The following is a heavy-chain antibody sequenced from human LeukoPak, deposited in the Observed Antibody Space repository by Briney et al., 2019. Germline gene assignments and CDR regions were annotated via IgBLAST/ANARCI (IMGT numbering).Heavy chain of an antibody. V-gene: IGHV4-4*02. J-gene: IGHJ4*02. D-gene: IGHD5-18*01. CDR3: ASLTPYSYGSDFDY. CDR2: IYHSGST. Sequence: KTSGTLSLTCAVSGGSISSSNWWSWVRQPPGKGLEWIGEIYHSGSTNYNPSLKSRVTISVDKSRNQFSLKLNSLTAADTAVYYCASLTPYSYGSDFDYWGQGTLVTVSS. CDR1: GGSISSSNW.